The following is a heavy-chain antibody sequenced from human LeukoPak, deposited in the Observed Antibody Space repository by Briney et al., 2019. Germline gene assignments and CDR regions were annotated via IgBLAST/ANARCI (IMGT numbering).Heavy chain of an antibody. CDR1: GVSISRYY. D-gene: IGHD3-10*01. CDR2: IYSSGST. V-gene: IGHV4-4*07. Sequence: SETLSLTCTVSGVSISRYYWSWIRQPAGKGLEWIGRIYSSGSTTYNPSLKSRVTMSIDTSKNQFSLKLSFVTAADTAVYYCARDSGTTGEVKFDPWGQGTLVTVSS. J-gene: IGHJ5*02. CDR3: ARDSGTTGEVKFDP.